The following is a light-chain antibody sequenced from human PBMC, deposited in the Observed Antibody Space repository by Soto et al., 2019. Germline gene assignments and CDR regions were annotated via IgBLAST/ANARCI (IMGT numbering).Light chain of an antibody. Sequence: VRMNQSACTRSAFVGDQVTITCRASQSISSWLAWYQQKPGKAPKPLIYDASNLEGGVPSRFSGSGSGTEFTLTISSLQPDDFATYYCQQYVSSLKFGQGTKVDI. V-gene: IGKV1-5*01. CDR2: DAS. CDR1: QSISSW. J-gene: IGKJ1*01. CDR3: QQYVSSLK.